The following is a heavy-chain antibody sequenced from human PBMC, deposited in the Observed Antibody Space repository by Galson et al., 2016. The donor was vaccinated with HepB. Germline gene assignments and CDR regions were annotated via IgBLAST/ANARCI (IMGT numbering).Heavy chain of an antibody. CDR3: ARGASGVISAFDI. Sequence: SLRLSCAASGFNVSSKYMSWVRQAPGKGLKWVSVMYSAGRTYYADSVRGRFTISRDKSKNTLYLQLNNLRADDTAIYYCARGASGVISAFDIWGQGTMVTVSS. CDR1: GFNVSSKY. V-gene: IGHV3-53*01. CDR2: MYSAGRT. J-gene: IGHJ3*02. D-gene: IGHD3-16*02.